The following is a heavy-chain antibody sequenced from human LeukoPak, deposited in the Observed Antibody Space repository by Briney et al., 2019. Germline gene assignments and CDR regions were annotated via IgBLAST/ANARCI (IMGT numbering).Heavy chain of an antibody. CDR1: GYTFTSYG. J-gene: IGHJ4*02. D-gene: IGHD5-24*01. Sequence: ASVKVSCKASGYTFTSYGISWVRQAPGQGLEWMGWISAYNGNTNYAQKLQGRVTMTTDTSTSTAYTELRSLRSDDTAVYYCARDFLPLEMATRYFDYWGQGTLVTVSS. CDR2: ISAYNGNT. CDR3: ARDFLPLEMATRYFDY. V-gene: IGHV1-18*01.